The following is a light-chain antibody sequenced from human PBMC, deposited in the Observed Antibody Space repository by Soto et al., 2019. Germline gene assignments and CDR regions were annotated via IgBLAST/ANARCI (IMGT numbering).Light chain of an antibody. V-gene: IGLV2-14*01. CDR1: SSDVGGYDY. CDR3: RAYAGSSVL. CDR2: EVS. J-gene: IGLJ2*01. Sequence: QSALTQPASVSGSPGQSITISCTGTSSDVGGYDYVSWYQQYPDKAPKLMIFEVSNRPSGVSNRFSGSKSGNTASLTISGRQTEDEADYFCRAYAGSSVLFGGGTKLTVL.